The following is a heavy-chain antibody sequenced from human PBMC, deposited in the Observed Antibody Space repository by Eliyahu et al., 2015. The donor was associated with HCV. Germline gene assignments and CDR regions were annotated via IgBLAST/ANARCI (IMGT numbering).Heavy chain of an antibody. J-gene: IGHJ6*02. CDR2: IGTAVXX. Sequence: EVQLVESGGGLVQPGGSLRLSXAASGFTFXSYXLXWVRQAKGKGLEWXSAIGTAVXXYYPGSVKGRFTISRENAKNSLYLQMNSLRAGDTAVYYCARGAYGSGSYLRXNYYYYYGMDVWGQGTTVTVSS. CDR1: GFTFXSYX. CDR3: ARGAYGSGSYLRXNYYYYYGMDV. D-gene: IGHD3-10*01. V-gene: IGHV3-13*04.